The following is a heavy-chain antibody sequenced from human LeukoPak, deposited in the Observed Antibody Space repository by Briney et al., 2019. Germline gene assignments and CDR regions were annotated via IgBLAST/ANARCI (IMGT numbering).Heavy chain of an antibody. CDR2: IYHSGST. D-gene: IGHD3-10*01. V-gene: IGHV4-4*02. CDR1: GGSISSNNW. CDR3: ARSVSMVRGIHDAFDI. Sequence: PSETLSLTCAVSGGSISSNNWWSWVRQPPGKGLEWIGEIYHSGSTNYNPSLKSRVTISVDKSKNQFSLKLSSVTAADTAVYYCARSVSMVRGIHDAFDIWGQGTMVTVSS. J-gene: IGHJ3*02.